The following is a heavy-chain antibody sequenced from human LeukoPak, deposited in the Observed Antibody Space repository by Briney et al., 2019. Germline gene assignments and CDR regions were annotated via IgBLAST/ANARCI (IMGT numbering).Heavy chain of an antibody. Sequence: SETLSLTCAVYGGSFSGYYWSWIRQPPGKGLEWIGEINHSGSTNYNPSLKSRVTISIDTSKNQFSLKLSSVTAADTAVYYCARGDAFDIWGQGTMVTVSS. CDR1: GGSFSGYY. CDR3: ARGDAFDI. CDR2: INHSGST. J-gene: IGHJ3*02. V-gene: IGHV4-34*01.